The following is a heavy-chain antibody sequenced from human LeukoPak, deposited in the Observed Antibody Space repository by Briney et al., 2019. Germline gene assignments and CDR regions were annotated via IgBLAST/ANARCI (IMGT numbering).Heavy chain of an antibody. J-gene: IGHJ5*02. CDR1: GFTFSSYG. CDR3: AKGLLHDPSWFDP. Sequence: GRSLRLSCAASGFTFSSYGMHWVRQAPGKGLEWEAVISYDGSNKYYADSVKGRFTISRDNSKNTLYLQMNSLRAEDTAVYYCAKGLLHDPSWFDPWGQGTLVTVSS. CDR2: ISYDGSNK. D-gene: IGHD3-3*01. V-gene: IGHV3-30*18.